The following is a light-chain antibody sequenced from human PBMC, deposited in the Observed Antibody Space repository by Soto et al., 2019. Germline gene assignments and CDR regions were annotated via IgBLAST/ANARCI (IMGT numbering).Light chain of an antibody. CDR3: QQYGSSPGT. V-gene: IGKV3-20*01. CDR1: RSVSSSY. J-gene: IGKJ1*01. Sequence: EIVLTQSPGTLSLSPGERATLSCRASRSVSSSYLAWYQQKPGQAPRLLIYDASSRATGIPDRFSGSGSGTDFTLTISRPEPEDFAVYYCQQYGSSPGTFGQGTKVEIK. CDR2: DAS.